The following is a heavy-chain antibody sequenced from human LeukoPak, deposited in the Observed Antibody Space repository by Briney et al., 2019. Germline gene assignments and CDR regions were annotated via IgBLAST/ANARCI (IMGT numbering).Heavy chain of an antibody. V-gene: IGHV4-39*02. CDR2: IYYSGST. CDR1: GGSISSSSYY. Sequence: TSETLSLTCTVSGGSISSSSYYWGWIRQPPGKGLEWIGSIYYSGSTYYNPSLKSRVTISVDTSKNQFSLQLNSVTPEDTAVYYCARDSYCSGGSCYGEQFFGGGSDDAFDIWGQGTMVTVSS. CDR3: ARDSYCSGGSCYGEQFFGGGSDDAFDI. J-gene: IGHJ3*02. D-gene: IGHD2-15*01.